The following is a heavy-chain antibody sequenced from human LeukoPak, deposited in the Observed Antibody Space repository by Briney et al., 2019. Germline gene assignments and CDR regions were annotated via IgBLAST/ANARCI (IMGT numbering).Heavy chain of an antibody. Sequence: GGSLRLSCTASGFTFSSYAMSWVRQALGKGLEWVAGISDSGGSTYYADSVKGRFTISRDNSKNTLYLQMNSLRAEDTAVYYCARDEADFWSGHNYWGQGTLVTVSS. V-gene: IGHV3-23*01. CDR1: GFTFSSYA. J-gene: IGHJ4*02. D-gene: IGHD3-3*01. CDR3: ARDEADFWSGHNY. CDR2: ISDSGGST.